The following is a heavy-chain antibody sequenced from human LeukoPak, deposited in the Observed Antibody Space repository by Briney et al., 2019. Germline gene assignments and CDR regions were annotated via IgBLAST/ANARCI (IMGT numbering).Heavy chain of an antibody. CDR3: AKEIAVADYFDY. CDR1: GFTFSSYG. Sequence: PGGSLRLSCAASGFTFSSYGMHWVRQAPGKGLEWVAVISSDGYTEYYADSVKGRFTISRDNSQNTLYLQMNSLRAEHTAVYYCAKEIAVADYFDYWGQGTLVTASS. J-gene: IGHJ4*02. V-gene: IGHV3-30*18. D-gene: IGHD6-19*01. CDR2: ISSDGYTE.